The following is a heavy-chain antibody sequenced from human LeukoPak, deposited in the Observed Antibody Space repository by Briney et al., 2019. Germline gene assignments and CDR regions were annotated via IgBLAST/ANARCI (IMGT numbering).Heavy chain of an antibody. CDR2: IIPILGIA. J-gene: IGHJ6*02. CDR3: ASGAVAVPYYGMDV. V-gene: IGHV1-69*04. Sequence: AASVKVSCKASGGTFSSYAISCVRQAPGQGPEWMGRIIPILGIANYAQKFQGRVTITADKSTSTAYMELSSLRSEDTAVYYCASGAVAVPYYGMDVWGQGTTVTVSS. CDR1: GGTFSSYA. D-gene: IGHD6-19*01.